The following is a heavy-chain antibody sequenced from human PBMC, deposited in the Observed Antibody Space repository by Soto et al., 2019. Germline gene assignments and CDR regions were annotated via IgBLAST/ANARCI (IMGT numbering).Heavy chain of an antibody. J-gene: IGHJ4*02. V-gene: IGHV4-4*08. D-gene: IGHD3-22*01. CDR3: ARFTHYYDSSGYPDDFDY. Sequence: SETLSLTCTISGGSISVYYWSWIRQSPRQGLEWIGYVYDNGRPYYNPSLKSRVTISVDTSKNQFSLKLSSVTAADTAVYYCARFTHYYDSSGYPDDFDYWGQGTLVTVSS. CDR2: VYDNGRP. CDR1: GGSISVYY.